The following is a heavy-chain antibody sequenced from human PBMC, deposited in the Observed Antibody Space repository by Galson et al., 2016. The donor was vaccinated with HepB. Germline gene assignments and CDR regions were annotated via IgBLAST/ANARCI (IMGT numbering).Heavy chain of an antibody. CDR1: GGSISSYY. V-gene: IGHV4-59*01. J-gene: IGHJ6*02. D-gene: IGHD3-10*01. CDR3: ARAFCYGSGSSYPCMDV. Sequence: ETLSLPCTVSGGSISSYYWSWIRQSPGKGLEWIGYIYFSGNTNYNPSLKTRVTISADTSKNQLSLKIKSVTAVDTAVYYCARAFCYGSGSSYPCMDVWGQGTTVTVSS. CDR2: IYFSGNT.